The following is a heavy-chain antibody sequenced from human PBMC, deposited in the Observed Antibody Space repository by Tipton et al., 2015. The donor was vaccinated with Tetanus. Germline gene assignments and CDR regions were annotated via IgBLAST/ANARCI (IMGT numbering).Heavy chain of an antibody. CDR3: ARNDILTGYHDY. CDR2: IYTSGST. V-gene: IGHV4-4*07. J-gene: IGHJ4*02. CDR1: GGSISSYY. D-gene: IGHD3-9*01. Sequence: TLSLTCTVSGGSISSYYWSWIRQPAGKGLEWTGRIYTSGSTNYNPSLKSRVTMSVDTSKNQFSLKLSSVTAADTAVYYCARNDILTGYHDYWGQGTLVTVSS.